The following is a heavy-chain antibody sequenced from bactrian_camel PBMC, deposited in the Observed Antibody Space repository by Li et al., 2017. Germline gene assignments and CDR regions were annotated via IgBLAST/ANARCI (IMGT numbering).Heavy chain of an antibody. Sequence: VQLVESGGDLVQPGGSLTLSCAASGFAFDVYHMNWVRQAPGKELEWIANIDNSGQFTSYADSVKGRFTISRDNAKNTLYLQLTSLKTDDTAMYYCARSPWYDPAVRGQGTQVTVS. D-gene: IGHD6*01. CDR3: ARSPWYDPAV. V-gene: IGHV3S40*01. CDR2: IDNSGQFT. CDR1: GFAFDVYH. J-gene: IGHJ4*01.